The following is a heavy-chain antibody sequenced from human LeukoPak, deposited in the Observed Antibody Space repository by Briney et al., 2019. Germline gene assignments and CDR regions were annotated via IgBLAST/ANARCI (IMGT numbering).Heavy chain of an antibody. V-gene: IGHV3-23*01. CDR2: ISGSGGST. J-gene: IGHJ5*02. CDR3: AKQTESLVRGVKRFDP. Sequence: GGSLRLSCAASGFTFSSYAMSAVRQAPGKGLEWVSAISGSGGSTYYADSVKGRFTISRDNSKNTLYLQMNSLRAEDTAVYYCAKQTESLVRGVKRFDPWGQGTLVTVSS. CDR1: GFTFSSYA. D-gene: IGHD3-10*01.